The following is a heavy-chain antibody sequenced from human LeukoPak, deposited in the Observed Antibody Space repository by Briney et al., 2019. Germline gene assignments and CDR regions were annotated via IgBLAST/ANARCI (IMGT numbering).Heavy chain of an antibody. Sequence: GGSLRLSCAASGFTFSSYSFNWVRQVPGKGLEWVSSITTTFYTYYTDSVKGRFTISRDNAKNSLYLQMNSLRAEDTALYYCAKDVGYCSGGSCYPRTYYYYGMDVWGQGTTVTVSS. CDR3: AKDVGYCSGGSCYPRTYYYYGMDV. J-gene: IGHJ6*02. V-gene: IGHV3-21*04. CDR1: GFTFSSYS. D-gene: IGHD2-15*01. CDR2: ITTTFYT.